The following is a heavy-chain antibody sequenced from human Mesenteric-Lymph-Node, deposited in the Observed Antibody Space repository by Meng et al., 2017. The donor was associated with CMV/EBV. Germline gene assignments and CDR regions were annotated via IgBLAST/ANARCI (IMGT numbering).Heavy chain of an antibody. J-gene: IGHJ6*02. V-gene: IGHV1-18*01. CDR2: VTTYSGNT. Sequence: VSVKVSCKASGYPFTTYGITWVRQAPGQGPEWMGWVTTYSGNTNYAQKFQGRVTMTTETSTSTVYMELRSLRSDDTAVYYCARTWILSYYYYGMDVWGQGTTVTVSS. CDR1: GYPFTTYG. D-gene: IGHD2-2*03. CDR3: ARTWILSYYYYGMDV.